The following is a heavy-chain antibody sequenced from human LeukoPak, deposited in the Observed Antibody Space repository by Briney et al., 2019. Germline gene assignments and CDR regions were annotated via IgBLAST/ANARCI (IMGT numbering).Heavy chain of an antibody. D-gene: IGHD3-10*01. V-gene: IGHV3-15*01. J-gene: IGHJ5*02. Sequence: PGGSLRLSCAASGFTVNKAWMSWVRQAPGKGLEWVGRIKTKNDGGTTDYGAPVKGRFTISRDDSTNTVYLQINSLRTEDTAVYYCTTETVRDIIILNWFDPWGQGTLVTVSS. CDR3: TTETVRDIIILNWFDP. CDR1: GFTVNKAW. CDR2: IKTKNDGGTT.